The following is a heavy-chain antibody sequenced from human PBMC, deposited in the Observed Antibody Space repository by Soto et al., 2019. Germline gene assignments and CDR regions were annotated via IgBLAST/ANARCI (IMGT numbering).Heavy chain of an antibody. CDR1: GFTFSNSA. CDR2: IVVGSGTT. J-gene: IGHJ6*02. CDR3: ARGHWGTSCYRHCPVGYYYGMDV. V-gene: IGHV1-58*01. Sequence: TGGSLRLSCAGSGFTFSNSAVQWVRQARGQRLEWIAWIVVGSGTTNYAQSLQGRVTITRDMSTSTTYMELSSLRSEDTAVYYCARGHWGTSCYRHCPVGYYYGMDVWGQGTTVTVSS. D-gene: IGHD2-2*01.